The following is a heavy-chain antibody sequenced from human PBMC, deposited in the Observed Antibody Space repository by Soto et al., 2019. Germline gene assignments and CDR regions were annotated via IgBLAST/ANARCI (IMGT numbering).Heavy chain of an antibody. CDR3: VRDFEGNYGYGHFDY. D-gene: IGHD5-18*01. Sequence: DVQLVESGGGLVQPGGSLRLSCAASGFTFSSYWMSWVRQAPGKGLEWVAIINQDGSENYYVDSVRGRFTISRDNAKISLYLQMNSLRAEDTAVYYCVRDFEGNYGYGHFDYWGQGTLVTVSS. CDR2: INQDGSEN. V-gene: IGHV3-7*03. J-gene: IGHJ4*02. CDR1: GFTFSSYW.